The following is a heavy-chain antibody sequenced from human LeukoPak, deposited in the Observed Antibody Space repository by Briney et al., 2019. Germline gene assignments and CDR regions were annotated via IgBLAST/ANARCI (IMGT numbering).Heavy chain of an antibody. Sequence: GGPLKPSCAPSGFTLSGFTMSWVPQAPGRGLEWSPGILSTGRATYYADSVKGRFTISRDNSKNTLSLQMNSLRVEDTAVYYCAKDFKPDGKWDIDYWGQGILVTVSS. CDR3: AKDFKPDGKWDIDY. V-gene: IGHV3-23*01. D-gene: IGHD1-26*01. J-gene: IGHJ4*02. CDR2: ILSTGRAT. CDR1: GFTLSGFT.